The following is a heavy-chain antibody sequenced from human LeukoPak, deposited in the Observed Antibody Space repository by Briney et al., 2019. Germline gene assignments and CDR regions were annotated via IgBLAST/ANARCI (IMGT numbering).Heavy chain of an antibody. CDR3: ARADSGTWYSSSLLRY. J-gene: IGHJ4*02. CDR1: GFTFSSYE. Sequence: GGSLRLSCAASGFTFSSYEMNWVRQAPGKGLEWVSYISSSSSTIYYADSVKGRFTISRDNAKNSLYLQMNSLRAEDTAVYYCARADSGTWYSSSLLRYWGQGTLVTVSS. V-gene: IGHV3-48*03. D-gene: IGHD6-6*01. CDR2: ISSSSSTI.